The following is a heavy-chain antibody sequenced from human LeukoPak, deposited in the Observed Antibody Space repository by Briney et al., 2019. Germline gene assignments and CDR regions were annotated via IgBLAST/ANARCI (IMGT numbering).Heavy chain of an antibody. CDR1: GLTFSSYS. CDR3: AALRGGIDY. Sequence: AGGSLRLSCAASGLTFSSYSMNWVRQAPGKGLEWVSYISSSSSTIYYADSVKGRFTISRDNAKNSLYLQMNSLRAEDTAVYYCAALRGGIDYWGQGTLVTVSS. D-gene: IGHD2-15*01. J-gene: IGHJ4*02. V-gene: IGHV3-48*01. CDR2: ISSSSSTI.